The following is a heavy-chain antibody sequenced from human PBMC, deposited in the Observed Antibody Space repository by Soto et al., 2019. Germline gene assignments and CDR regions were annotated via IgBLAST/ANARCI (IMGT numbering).Heavy chain of an antibody. CDR1: GFTFSSYA. V-gene: IGHV3-23*01. D-gene: IGHD3-22*01. J-gene: IGHJ4*02. Sequence: GGSLRLSCAASGFTFSSYAMSWVRQAPGKGLEWVSAISGSGGSTYYADSVKGRFTISRDNSKNTLYLQMNSLRAEDTAVYYCAKDVAGYYDSSGSRRGGGQGTLVTVSS. CDR2: ISGSGGST. CDR3: AKDVAGYYDSSGSRRG.